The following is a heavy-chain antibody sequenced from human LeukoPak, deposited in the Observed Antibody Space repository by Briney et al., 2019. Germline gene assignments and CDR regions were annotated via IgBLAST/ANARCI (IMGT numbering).Heavy chain of an antibody. CDR1: GFTFSSYS. D-gene: IGHD3-10*01. CDR2: ISSSSSYI. J-gene: IGHJ6*02. Sequence: GGSLRLSCAASGFTFSSYSINWVRQAPGKGLEWVSSISSSSSYIYYADSVKGRFTISRDNAKNSLYLQMNSLRAEDTAVYYCARVSLVVRGAIDYYGMDVWGQGTTVTVSS. CDR3: ARVSLVVRGAIDYYGMDV. V-gene: IGHV3-21*01.